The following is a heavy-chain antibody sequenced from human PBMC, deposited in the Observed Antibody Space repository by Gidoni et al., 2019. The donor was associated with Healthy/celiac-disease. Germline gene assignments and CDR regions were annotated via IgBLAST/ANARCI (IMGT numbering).Heavy chain of an antibody. CDR2: IYYSGST. V-gene: IGHV4-59*01. CDR3: ARPTGDFWSGYKGHNYWYFDL. Sequence: QVQLQESGPGLVKPSETLSLTCTVSGGSISSYYWSWIRQPPGKGLEWIGYIYYSGSTNYNPSLKSRVTISVDTSKNQFSLKLSSVTAADTAVYYCARPTGDFWSGYKGHNYWYFDLWGRGTLVTVSS. CDR1: GGSISSYY. D-gene: IGHD3-3*01. J-gene: IGHJ2*01.